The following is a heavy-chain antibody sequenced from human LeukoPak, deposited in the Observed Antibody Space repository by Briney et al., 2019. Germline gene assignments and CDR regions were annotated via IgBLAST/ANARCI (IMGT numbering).Heavy chain of an antibody. CDR1: GYTLTELS. Sequence: ASVKVSCKVSGYTLTELSMHWVRQAPGKGLEWMGGFDPEDGETIYAQKFQGRVTMTEDTSTDTAYMELSSLRSEDTAVYYCATVGSGTVVTPDYYYMDVWGKGTTVTVSS. CDR2: FDPEDGET. V-gene: IGHV1-24*01. J-gene: IGHJ6*03. CDR3: ATVGSGTVVTPDYYYMDV. D-gene: IGHD4-23*01.